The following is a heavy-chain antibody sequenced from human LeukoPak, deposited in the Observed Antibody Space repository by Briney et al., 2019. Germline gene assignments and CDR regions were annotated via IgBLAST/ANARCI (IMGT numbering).Heavy chain of an antibody. V-gene: IGHV4-39*07. J-gene: IGHJ4*02. CDR2: IYSRGST. Sequence: SETLSLTCIVSGGSISSSNYYWGWIRQSPGKGLEWIGSIYSRGSTYYNPSLKSRVTISVDTSKNQFSLRLSSVTAADTAVYYCARLVQLYFTNTHDYWGQGTLVTVSS. CDR3: ARLVQLYFTNTHDY. CDR1: GGSISSSNYY. D-gene: IGHD5-18*01.